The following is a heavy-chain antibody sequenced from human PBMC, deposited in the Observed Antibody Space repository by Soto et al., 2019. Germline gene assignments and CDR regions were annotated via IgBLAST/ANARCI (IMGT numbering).Heavy chain of an antibody. V-gene: IGHV1-18*01. J-gene: IGHJ5*02. D-gene: IGHD3-3*01. Sequence: QVQLVQSGAEVKKPGASVKVSCKASGYTFTSYGISWVRQAPGQGLEWMGWISAYNGNTNYAQKLQGRVTMTTDTSTSKAYIELRSLRSDDTAVYYCGRDSIFGVVILDNWFDPWGQGTLVTVSS. CDR3: GRDSIFGVVILDNWFDP. CDR2: ISAYNGNT. CDR1: GYTFTSYG.